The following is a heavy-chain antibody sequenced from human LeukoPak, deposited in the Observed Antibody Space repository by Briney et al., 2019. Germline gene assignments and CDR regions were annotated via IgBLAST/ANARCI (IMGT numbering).Heavy chain of an antibody. V-gene: IGHV3-21*01. CDR2: ISSSSSYI. CDR1: GFTFSSYS. D-gene: IGHD6-13*01. Sequence: GGSLRLSCAASGFTFSSYSMNWVRQAPGKGLEWVSSISSSSSYIYYADSVEGRFTISRDNAKNSLYLQMNSLRAEDTAVYYCARKSIAAAGYFDYWGQGTLVTVSS. J-gene: IGHJ4*02. CDR3: ARKSIAAAGYFDY.